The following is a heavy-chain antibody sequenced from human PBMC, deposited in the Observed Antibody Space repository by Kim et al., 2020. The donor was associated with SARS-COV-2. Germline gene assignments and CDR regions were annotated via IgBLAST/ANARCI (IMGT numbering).Heavy chain of an antibody. V-gene: IGHV1-46*03. J-gene: IGHJ6*02. D-gene: IGHD3-10*01. CDR1: GYTFTSYY. Sequence: ASVKVSCKASGYTFTSYYMHWVRQAPGQGLEWMGIINPSGGSTSYAQKFQGRVTMTRDTSTNTVYMELSSLRSEDTAVYYCARDQARGKRITMVRGAYYCYGMEFWGPGTTVTVSS. CDR3: ARDQARGKRITMVRGAYYCYGMEF. CDR2: INPSGGST.